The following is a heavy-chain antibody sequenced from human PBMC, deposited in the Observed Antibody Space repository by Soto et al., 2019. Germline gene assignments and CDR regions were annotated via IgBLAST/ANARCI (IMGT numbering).Heavy chain of an antibody. CDR1: GGSISRYY. J-gene: IGHJ6*02. CDR3: ARDTRGYGVDL. D-gene: IGHD1-1*01. CDR2: IYYNGST. Sequence: PSETLSLTCTVSGGSISRYYWNWIRQPPGTGLEWIGCIYYNGSTDYNPSLKSRVTISVDTSKNQFSLRLTSVTAADTAVYYCARDTRGYGVDLSGQGTTVTVSS. V-gene: IGHV4-59*01.